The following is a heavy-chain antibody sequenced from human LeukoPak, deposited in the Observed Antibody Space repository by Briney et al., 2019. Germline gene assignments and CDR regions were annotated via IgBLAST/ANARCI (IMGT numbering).Heavy chain of an antibody. Sequence: GGSLRLSCAASGFTFSGSAMHWVRQASGKGLEWVGRIRSKANSYATAYAASVKGRFTISRDDSKNTAYLQMNSLKTEDTAVYYCTRRYCSGTSCPYFDPWGQGTLVTVSS. CDR2: IRSKANSYAT. D-gene: IGHD2-2*01. CDR1: GFTFSGSA. J-gene: IGHJ5*02. CDR3: TRRYCSGTSCPYFDP. V-gene: IGHV3-73*01.